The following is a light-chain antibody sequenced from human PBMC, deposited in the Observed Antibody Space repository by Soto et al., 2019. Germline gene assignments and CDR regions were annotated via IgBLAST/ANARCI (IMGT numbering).Light chain of an antibody. Sequence: EIVLTQSPATLSLSPGEIATLSCRASRSVSSYLAWYQQKPGQAPRLLIYDASNRATGIPARFSGSGSGTDFTLTISSLEPEDFAVYYCQQRSNWPPITFGQGTRLEIK. CDR3: QQRSNWPPIT. J-gene: IGKJ5*01. V-gene: IGKV3-11*01. CDR2: DAS. CDR1: RSVSSY.